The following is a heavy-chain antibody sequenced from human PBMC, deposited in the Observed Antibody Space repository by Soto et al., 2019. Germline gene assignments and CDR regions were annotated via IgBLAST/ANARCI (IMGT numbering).Heavy chain of an antibody. J-gene: IGHJ4*02. CDR1: GYTFTTYY. CDR3: ARGEVVAATNYSDY. Sequence: ASVKVSCKASGYTFTTYYMHWVRQAPGQGLEWLGIINPSGGSTNYAQKFQGRVAMTRDTSTSTVYMDLTSLRSEDTAVYYCARGEVVAATNYSDYWGKGTLVTVSS. D-gene: IGHD2-15*01. CDR2: INPSGGST. V-gene: IGHV1-46*01.